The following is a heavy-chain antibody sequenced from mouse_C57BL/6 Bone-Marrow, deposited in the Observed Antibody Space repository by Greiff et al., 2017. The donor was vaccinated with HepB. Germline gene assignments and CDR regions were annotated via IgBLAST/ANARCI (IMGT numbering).Heavy chain of an antibody. V-gene: IGHV1-82*01. J-gene: IGHJ4*01. CDR2: IYPGDGDT. CDR1: GYAFSSSW. D-gene: IGHD2-4*01. CDR3: AVYDYDYAMDY. Sequence: VQVVESGPELVKPGASVKISCKASGYAFSSSWMNWVKQRPGKGLEWIGRIYPGDGDTNYNGKFKGKATLTADKSSSTAYMQLSSLTSEDSAVYFCAVYDYDYAMDYWGQGTSVTVSS.